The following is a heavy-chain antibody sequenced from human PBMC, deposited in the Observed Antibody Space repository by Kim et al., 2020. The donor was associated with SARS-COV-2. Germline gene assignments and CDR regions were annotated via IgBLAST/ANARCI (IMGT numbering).Heavy chain of an antibody. CDR3: ARGGSYSRDAFDI. J-gene: IGHJ3*02. D-gene: IGHD2-21*01. V-gene: IGHV4-59*09. Sequence: YNPSLKSRVTISVDTSKNQFSLKLSSVTAADTAVYYCARGGSYSRDAFDIWGQGTMVTVSS.